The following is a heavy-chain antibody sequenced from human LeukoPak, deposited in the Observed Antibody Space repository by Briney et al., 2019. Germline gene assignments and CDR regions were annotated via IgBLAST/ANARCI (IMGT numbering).Heavy chain of an antibody. CDR2: ISKEGSNK. CDR1: GLTFSTYP. V-gene: IGHV3-30*18. D-gene: IGHD3-3*01. J-gene: IGHJ4*02. Sequence: GGSLRLSCGASGLTFSTYPMHWVRQAPGKGLEWVAAISKEGSNKYYADSVKGRYTISRDSSKNMLYLEMNSLSGEDTAVYYCVKRGSDGGPYFFDYWGQGTLVTVSS. CDR3: VKRGSDGGPYFFDY.